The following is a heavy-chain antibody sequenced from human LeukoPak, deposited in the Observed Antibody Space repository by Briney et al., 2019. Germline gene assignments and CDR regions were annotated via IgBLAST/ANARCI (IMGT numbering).Heavy chain of an antibody. CDR1: GFTFSSYS. J-gene: IGHJ4*02. Sequence: GGSLRLSCAASGFTFSSYSMNWVRQAPGKGLEWVSSISSSSSYIYYADSVKGRFTISRDNAKNSLYLQMNSLRAEDTAVYYCARERGGSYYVDYWGQGTLVTVSS. CDR3: ARERGGSYYVDY. CDR2: ISSSSSYI. D-gene: IGHD1-26*01. V-gene: IGHV3-21*01.